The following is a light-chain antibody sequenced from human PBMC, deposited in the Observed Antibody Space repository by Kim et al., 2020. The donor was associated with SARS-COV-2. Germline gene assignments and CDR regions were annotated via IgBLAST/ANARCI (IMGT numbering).Light chain of an antibody. CDR3: SSYTSSRTFV. V-gene: IGLV2-14*04. Sequence: GQSITISCTGTSSDVGGYNYVSWYQQHPGKAPKLMIYDVSKRPSGVSNRFSGSKSGNTASLTISGLQDEDEADYYCSSYTSSRTFVFGTGTKVTVL. CDR2: DVS. CDR1: SSDVGGYNY. J-gene: IGLJ1*01.